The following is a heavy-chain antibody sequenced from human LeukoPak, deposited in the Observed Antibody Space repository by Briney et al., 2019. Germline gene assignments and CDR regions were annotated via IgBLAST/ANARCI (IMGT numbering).Heavy chain of an antibody. D-gene: IGHD3-10*01. CDR2: ISGSGGST. CDR1: ASTVSTKY. J-gene: IGHJ4*02. CDR3: TKWSGYYGSGSNV. Sequence: GGSLRLSCAASASTVSTKYMSWFRQAPGKGLEWVSSISGSGGSTYYADSVKGRFTISRDNFKNTLYLQMNSLRAEDTAIYYCTKWSGYYGSGSNVWGQGTLVTVSS. V-gene: IGHV3-23*01.